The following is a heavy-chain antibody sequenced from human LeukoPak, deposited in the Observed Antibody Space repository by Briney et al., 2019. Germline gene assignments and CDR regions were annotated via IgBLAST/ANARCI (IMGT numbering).Heavy chain of an antibody. J-gene: IGHJ6*02. CDR2: ISYDGSNK. V-gene: IGHV3-30-3*01. CDR1: GFTFSSYA. D-gene: IGHD3-10*01. CDR3: ARRQYYYGSGSYYNQYYYYYGMDV. Sequence: PGGSLRLSCAASGFTFSSYAMHWVRQAPGKGLEWVAVISYDGSNKYYADSVKGRFTISRDNSKNTLYLQMNSLRAEDTAVYYCARRQYYYGSGSYYNQYYYYYGMDVWGQGTTVTVSS.